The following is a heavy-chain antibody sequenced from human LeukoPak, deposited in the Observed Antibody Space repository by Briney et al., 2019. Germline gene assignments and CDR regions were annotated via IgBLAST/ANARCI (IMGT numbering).Heavy chain of an antibody. D-gene: IGHD6-19*01. Sequence: ASVKVSCKASGGTFSSYAISWVRQAPGQGLEWMGRIIPILGIANYAQKFQGRVTITADKSTSTAHMELSSLRSEDTAVYYCARSGGIAVAGFDYWGQGTLVTVSS. CDR1: GGTFSSYA. V-gene: IGHV1-69*04. J-gene: IGHJ4*02. CDR2: IIPILGIA. CDR3: ARSGGIAVAGFDY.